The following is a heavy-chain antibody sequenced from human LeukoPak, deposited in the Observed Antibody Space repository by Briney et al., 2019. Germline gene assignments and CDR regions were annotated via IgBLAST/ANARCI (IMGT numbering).Heavy chain of an antibody. Sequence: SQTLSLTCTVSGGSISSGGYYWRWIRQHPGKGLEWIGYIYYSGSTYYNPSLKSRVTISVDTSKNQFSLKLSSVTAADTAVYYCAREGTAMVTSGNWFDPWGQGTLVTVSS. CDR3: AREGTAMVTSGNWFDP. CDR1: GGSISSGGYY. CDR2: IYYSGST. J-gene: IGHJ5*02. V-gene: IGHV4-31*03. D-gene: IGHD5-18*01.